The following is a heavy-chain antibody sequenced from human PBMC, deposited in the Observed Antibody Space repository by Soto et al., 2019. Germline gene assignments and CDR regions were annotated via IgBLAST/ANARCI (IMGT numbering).Heavy chain of an antibody. CDR1: GFTFSSYW. Sequence: PGGSLRLSCAASGFTFSSYWMSWVRQAPGKGLEWVAKIKQDGSEKNYVDSVKGRFTISRDNAKNSLYLQMNSLRAEDTAVYYCARGYCSNGICYDYWGQGTLVTVSS. CDR3: ARGYCSNGICYDY. V-gene: IGHV3-7*01. D-gene: IGHD2-8*01. CDR2: IKQDGSEK. J-gene: IGHJ4*02.